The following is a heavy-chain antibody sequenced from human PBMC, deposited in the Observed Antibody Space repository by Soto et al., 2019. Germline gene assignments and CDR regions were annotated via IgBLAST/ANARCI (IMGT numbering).Heavy chain of an antibody. D-gene: IGHD3-9*01. CDR2: VYYSGST. J-gene: IGHJ4*02. CDR1: GGSDCSNW. Sequence: SETLSLSCAVPGGSDCSNWWTWNRQPPEKGLEWIGIVYYSGSTYYNPSLESRVTISVDKSKNQFSLKLMSLSAADTAVYYCGRLEGLATISYYFDYWGQGALVTVSS. CDR3: GRLEGLATISYYFDY. V-gene: IGHV4-59*08.